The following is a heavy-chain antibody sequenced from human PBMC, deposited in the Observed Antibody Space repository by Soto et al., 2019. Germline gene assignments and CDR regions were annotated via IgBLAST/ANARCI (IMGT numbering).Heavy chain of an antibody. CDR1: GGSFSGYY. Sequence: PSETLSLTCAVYGGSFSGYYWSWIRQPPGKGLEWIGEISHSGSTNYNPSLKSRVTISVDTSKNQFSLKLSSVTAADTAVYYCARGIGGATILLANWFDPWGQGTLVTVYS. CDR3: ARGIGGATILLANWFDP. V-gene: IGHV4-34*01. J-gene: IGHJ5*02. CDR2: ISHSGST. D-gene: IGHD5-12*01.